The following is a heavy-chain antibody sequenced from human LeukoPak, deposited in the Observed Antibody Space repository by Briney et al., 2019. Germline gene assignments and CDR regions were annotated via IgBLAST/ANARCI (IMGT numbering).Heavy chain of an antibody. Sequence: PGGSLRLSCAASGFTFSSYSMNWVRQAPGKGLEWVSSISSSSSYIYYADSVKGRFTISRDNAKNSLYLQMNSLRAEDTAVYCCARERGAAAGEYYYYGMDVWGQGTTVTVSS. D-gene: IGHD6-13*01. J-gene: IGHJ6*02. CDR3: ARERGAAAGEYYYYGMDV. V-gene: IGHV3-21*01. CDR1: GFTFSSYS. CDR2: ISSSSSYI.